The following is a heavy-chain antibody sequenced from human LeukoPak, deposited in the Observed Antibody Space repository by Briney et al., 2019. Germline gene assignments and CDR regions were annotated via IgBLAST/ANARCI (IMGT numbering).Heavy chain of an antibody. CDR3: ARQGVRGSLAPYTWAPLDY. CDR1: GGSFSGYY. Sequence: PSETLSLTCAVYGGSFSGYYWSWIRQPPGKGLEWIGEINHSGSTNYNPSLKSRVTISVDTSKNQFSLKLSSVTAADTAVYYCARQGVRGSLAPYTWAPLDYWGQGTLVTVSS. CDR2: INHSGST. D-gene: IGHD3-10*01. J-gene: IGHJ4*02. V-gene: IGHV4-34*01.